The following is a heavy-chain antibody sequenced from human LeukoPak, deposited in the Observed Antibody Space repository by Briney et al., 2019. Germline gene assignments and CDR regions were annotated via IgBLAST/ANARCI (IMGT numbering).Heavy chain of an antibody. Sequence: GGSLRLSCAASGFTFDSYAMSWVRQTPGKGLEWVSAISGTASFTYYADSVKGRFTISRDNSKNTLYLQMNGLRAEDTAVYYCAKRGSGSRLDAFDIWGQGTLVTVSS. CDR3: AKRGSGSRLDAFDI. D-gene: IGHD1-26*01. CDR2: ISGTASFT. CDR1: GFTFDSYA. J-gene: IGHJ3*02. V-gene: IGHV3-23*01.